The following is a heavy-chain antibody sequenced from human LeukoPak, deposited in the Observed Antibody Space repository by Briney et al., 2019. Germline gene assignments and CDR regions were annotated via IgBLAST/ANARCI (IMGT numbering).Heavy chain of an antibody. CDR3: ARVERGYSYERYYYGMDV. D-gene: IGHD5-18*01. J-gene: IGHJ6*02. Sequence: SETLSLTCTVSGGSISSSSYYWGWIRQPPGKGLEWIGSIYYSGSTYYNPSLKSRVTISVDRSKNQFSLKLSSVTAADTAVYYCARVERGYSYERYYYGMDVWGQGTTVTVSS. V-gene: IGHV4-39*07. CDR2: IYYSGST. CDR1: GGSISSSSYY.